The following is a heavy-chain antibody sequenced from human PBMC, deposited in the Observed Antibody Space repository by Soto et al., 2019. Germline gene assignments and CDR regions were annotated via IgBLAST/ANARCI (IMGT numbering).Heavy chain of an antibody. CDR1: GFTFDVYA. V-gene: IGHV3-9*01. J-gene: IGHJ4*02. CDR3: AKDISLRGWVYLVVEY. D-gene: IGHD3-10*01. Sequence: EVQLVESGGGWVQPGRSLRLSCAASGFTFDVYAMHWVRQAPGKGLEWVSGINYNSGSVGYADSVKGRFTISRDNAKNSLHLQINSLRAEDTAVYYCAKDISLRGWVYLVVEYWGQGTLVTVSS. CDR2: INYNSGSV.